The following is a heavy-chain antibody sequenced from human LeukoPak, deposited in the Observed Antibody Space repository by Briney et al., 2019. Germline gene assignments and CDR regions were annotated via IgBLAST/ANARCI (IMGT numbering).Heavy chain of an antibody. Sequence: GESLKISCKGSGYSFTSYWIGWVRQMPGKGLEWMGIIYPGDSDTRYSPSFQGRVTISADKSISTAYLQWSSLKASDTAMYYCARPGLGGGYYDSSGYPTSLAFDIWGQGTMVTVSS. V-gene: IGHV5-51*01. CDR3: ARPGLGGGYYDSSGYPTSLAFDI. CDR2: IYPGDSDT. D-gene: IGHD3-22*01. CDR1: GYSFTSYW. J-gene: IGHJ3*02.